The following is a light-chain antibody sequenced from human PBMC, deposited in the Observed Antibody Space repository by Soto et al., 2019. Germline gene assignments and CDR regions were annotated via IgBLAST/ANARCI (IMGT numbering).Light chain of an antibody. CDR1: QSISSW. Sequence: DIQMTQSPSTLSASVGDRVTITCRASQSISSWLAWYQQKPGTAPKLLIYKASTLQSGVPSRFSGSGSGTEFTLTISSLQPDVSATYYCQQYNDNWTFGQGTKVEIK. V-gene: IGKV1-5*03. CDR3: QQYNDNWT. CDR2: KAS. J-gene: IGKJ1*01.